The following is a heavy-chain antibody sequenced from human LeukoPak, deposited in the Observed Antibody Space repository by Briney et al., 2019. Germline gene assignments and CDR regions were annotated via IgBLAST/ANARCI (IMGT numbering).Heavy chain of an antibody. Sequence: PGGSLRLSCAASEFTFSNYAMSWVRQAPGKGLEWVSGISGSAGSTYYADSVKGRFTISRDNSKNTLYLQMNSLTDDDTAVYYCAKKWGVGTTTLDYFDYWGQGTLVTVSS. CDR3: AKKWGVGTTTLDYFDY. D-gene: IGHD1-26*01. J-gene: IGHJ4*02. CDR1: EFTFSNYA. V-gene: IGHV3-23*01. CDR2: ISGSAGST.